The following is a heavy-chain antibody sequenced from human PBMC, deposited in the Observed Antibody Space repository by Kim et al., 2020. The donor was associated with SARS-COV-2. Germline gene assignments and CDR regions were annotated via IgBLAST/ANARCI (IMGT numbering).Heavy chain of an antibody. V-gene: IGHV4-31*03. CDR2: IYYSGST. CDR1: GGSISSGGYY. J-gene: IGHJ4*02. Sequence: SETLSLTCTVSGGSISSGGYYWSWIRQHPGKGLEWIGYIYYSGSTYYNPSIKSRVTISVDTSKNQFSLKLSSVTAADTAVYYCARVMDYYVFDYWGQGTLVTVSS. CDR3: ARVMDYYVFDY. D-gene: IGHD3-16*01.